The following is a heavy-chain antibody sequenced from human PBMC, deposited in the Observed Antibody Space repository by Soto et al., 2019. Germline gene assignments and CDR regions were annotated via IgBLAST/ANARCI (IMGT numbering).Heavy chain of an antibody. D-gene: IGHD1-26*01. Sequence: EVQLVESGGGLVKPGGSLRLSCVVSGFTFSSYSMNWVRQAPGKGLEWVSSISSSSSYIYYADSVKGRFTISRDNAKNSLYLQMNSLRAEDTAVYYCARNRAGGLNYYYYMDVWGKGTMVTVSS. V-gene: IGHV3-21*01. J-gene: IGHJ6*03. CDR3: ARNRAGGLNYYYYMDV. CDR1: GFTFSSYS. CDR2: ISSSSSYI.